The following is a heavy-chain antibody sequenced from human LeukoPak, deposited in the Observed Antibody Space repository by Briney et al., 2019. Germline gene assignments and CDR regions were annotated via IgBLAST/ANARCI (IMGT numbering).Heavy chain of an antibody. CDR3: ARELGYCSSTSCQGWFDP. CDR1: GFTFSSYA. V-gene: IGHV3-30-3*01. D-gene: IGHD2-2*01. CDR2: ISYDGSNK. Sequence: PGRSLRLSCAASGFTFSSYAMHWVRQAPGKGLEWVAVISYDGSNKYYADSVKGRFTISRDNSKNTLYLQMNSLRAEDTAVYYCARELGYCSSTSCQGWFDPWGQGTLVTVSS. J-gene: IGHJ5*02.